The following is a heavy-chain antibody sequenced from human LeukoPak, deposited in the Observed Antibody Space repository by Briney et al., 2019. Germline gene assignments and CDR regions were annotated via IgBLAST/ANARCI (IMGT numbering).Heavy chain of an antibody. CDR3: ARHSRRTTVINWFDP. CDR2: ISSSSRYI. D-gene: IGHD2-21*01. J-gene: IGHJ5*02. Sequence: GGSLRLSCAASGFTFSSYSMNWVRQAPGKVLEWVSSISSSSRYIYYADSVQGRFTISRDNAKNSLYLQLNSLRAEDTAVYYCARHSRRTTVINWFDPWGQGTLVTVSS. CDR1: GFTFSSYS. V-gene: IGHV3-21*01.